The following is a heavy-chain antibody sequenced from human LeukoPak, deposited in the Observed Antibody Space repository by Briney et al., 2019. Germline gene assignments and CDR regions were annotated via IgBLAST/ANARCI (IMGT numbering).Heavy chain of an antibody. J-gene: IGHJ3*02. D-gene: IGHD3-22*01. CDR1: GFTFSSYA. CDR3: ARDPPSYYDSSGRGKIFDI. Sequence: GGSLRLSCAASGFTFSSYAMSWVRQAPGKGLEWVSAISGSGGSTYYADSVKGRFTISRDNSKNTLYLQMNSLRAEDTAVYYCARDPPSYYDSSGRGKIFDIWGQGTMVTVSS. V-gene: IGHV3-23*01. CDR2: ISGSGGST.